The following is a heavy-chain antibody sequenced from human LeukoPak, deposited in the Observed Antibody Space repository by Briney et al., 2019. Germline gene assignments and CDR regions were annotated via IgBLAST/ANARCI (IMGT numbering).Heavy chain of an antibody. V-gene: IGHV1-18*01. CDR3: ARDRFDDYSNWFDP. CDR2: ISAYNGNT. J-gene: IGHJ5*02. Sequence: ASVKVSCKASGYTFTGYGISWVRQAPGQGLEWMGWISAYNGNTNYAQKLQGRVTMTTDTSTSTAYMELRSLRSDDTAVYYCARDRFDDYSNWFDPWGQGTLVTVSS. D-gene: IGHD4-11*01. CDR1: GYTFTGYG.